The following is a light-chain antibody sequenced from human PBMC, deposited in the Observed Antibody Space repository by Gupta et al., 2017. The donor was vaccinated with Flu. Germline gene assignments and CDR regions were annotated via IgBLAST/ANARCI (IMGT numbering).Light chain of an antibody. J-gene: IGLJ3*02. CDR2: DNN. V-gene: IGLV1-44*01. Sequence: QSVLTQPPSASGPPGQRVTISCSGSSSNIGRNTVHWYQQHPETAANLLIYDNNKRRAGGPERVSGSKSGTSAALAISGLQAEEEADYYCEAWDDSRNGHWVFGGGTKLTVL. CDR1: SSNIGRNT. CDR3: EAWDDSRNGHWV.